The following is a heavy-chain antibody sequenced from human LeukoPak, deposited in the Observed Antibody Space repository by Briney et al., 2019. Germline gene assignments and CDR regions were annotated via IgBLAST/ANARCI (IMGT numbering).Heavy chain of an antibody. CDR1: GDSISNSNYY. D-gene: IGHD6-25*01. V-gene: IGHV4-39*01. CDR3: ARRLGSAWYFDH. J-gene: IGHJ4*02. Sequence: SETLSLTCTVSGDSISNSNYYWGWFRQPPGKGLEWIGSIYYTGSTHYNPSLKSRVTISVDTAKNQFSLKLSSVTAADTAVFYCARRLGSAWYFDHWGQGTLVTVSS. CDR2: IYYTGST.